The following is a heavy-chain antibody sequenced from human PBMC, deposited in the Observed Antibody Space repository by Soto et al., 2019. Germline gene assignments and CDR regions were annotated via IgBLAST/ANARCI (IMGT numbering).Heavy chain of an antibody. J-gene: IGHJ5*02. D-gene: IGHD4-4*01. Sequence: GRLLRVPYVAAGFTCGGLAVNWVRQAPGKGLEWVSIISDTGTRTHYADSVKGRFTISRDNSKNTLYLDMNSLRAEDTAVYYCAKSLDIHYKNWFDPWGQGTLVTVS. V-gene: IGHV3-23*01. CDR3: AKSLDIHYKNWFDP. CDR1: GFTCGGLA. CDR2: ISDTGTRT.